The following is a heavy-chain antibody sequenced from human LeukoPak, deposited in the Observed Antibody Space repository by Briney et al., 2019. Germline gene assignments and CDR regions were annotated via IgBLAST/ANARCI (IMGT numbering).Heavy chain of an antibody. CDR2: IIPILGIA. CDR3: ARDSVAGNHAFDI. CDR1: GSTFSSYA. D-gene: IGHD6-19*01. V-gene: IGHV1-69*04. J-gene: IGHJ3*02. Sequence: GASVKVSCKASGSTFSSYAISWVRQAPGQGLEWMGRIIPILGIANYAQKFQGRVTITADKSTSTAYMELSSLRSEDTAVYYCARDSVAGNHAFDIWGQGTMVTVSS.